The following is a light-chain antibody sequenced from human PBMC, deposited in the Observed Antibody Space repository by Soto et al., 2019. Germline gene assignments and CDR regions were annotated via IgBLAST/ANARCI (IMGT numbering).Light chain of an antibody. CDR3: HQYSNTFRT. CDR1: QSVSSSY. CDR2: GAS. V-gene: IGKV3-20*01. J-gene: IGKJ1*01. Sequence: EIVLTQSPGTLSLSPGERATLSCRASQSVSSSYLAWYQQKAGQAPRLLIYGASNRATGIPDRFSGSGSGTEFTLTLSNLQAEDSAVYHCHQYSNTFRTFGQGTKVDIK.